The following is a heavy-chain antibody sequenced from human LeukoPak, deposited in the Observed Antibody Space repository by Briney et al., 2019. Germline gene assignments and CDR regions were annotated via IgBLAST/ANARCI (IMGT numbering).Heavy chain of an antibody. J-gene: IGHJ6*02. Sequence: ASVKVSCKATGYSFTSYDICWVRQAPGQGLEWMGWISAYNGNTNYAQKLQGRVTMTTDTSTSTAYMELRSLRSDDTAVYYCARRSSTSVYYGMDVWGQGTTVTVSS. D-gene: IGHD2-2*01. CDR2: ISAYNGNT. V-gene: IGHV1-18*01. CDR3: ARRSSTSVYYGMDV. CDR1: GYSFTSYD.